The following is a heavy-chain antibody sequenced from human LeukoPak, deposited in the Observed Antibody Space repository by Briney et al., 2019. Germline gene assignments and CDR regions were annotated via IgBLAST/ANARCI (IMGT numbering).Heavy chain of an antibody. D-gene: IGHD6-13*01. V-gene: IGHV4-39*01. J-gene: IGHJ5*02. CDR3: ARPYSSSRNWFGP. CDR1: GGSISSDNYS. CDR2: IYYSGST. Sequence: NPSQTLSLTCTVSGGSISSDNYSWSWIRQPPGKGLEWIGSIYYSGSTYYNPSLKSRVTISVDTSKNQFSLKLSSVTAADTAVYYCARPYSSSRNWFGPWGQGTLVTVSS.